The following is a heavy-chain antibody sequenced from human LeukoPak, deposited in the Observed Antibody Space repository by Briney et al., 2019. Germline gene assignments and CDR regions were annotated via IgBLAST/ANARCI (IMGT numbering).Heavy chain of an antibody. Sequence: GGSLRLSCTAPGFTFSSYATHWIRHAPGKGPEWVALVWHDGSNRYYADSVKGRFTISRDNSKNTVYLQMNSLRAEDTAVYYCARELFGSGSCPDYWGQGTLVTVSS. CDR3: ARELFGSGSCPDY. CDR2: VWHDGSNR. J-gene: IGHJ4*02. CDR1: GFTFSSYA. D-gene: IGHD3-10*01. V-gene: IGHV3-33*01.